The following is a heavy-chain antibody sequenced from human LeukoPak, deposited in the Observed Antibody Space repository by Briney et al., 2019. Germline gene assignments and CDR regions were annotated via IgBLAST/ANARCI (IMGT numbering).Heavy chain of an antibody. CDR3: ARRRVVVVAATVPSLKRYWYFDL. CDR2: INHSGST. J-gene: IGHJ2*01. V-gene: IGHV4-34*01. Sequence: SETLSLTCAVYGGSFSGSYWSWIRQPPGKGLEWIGEINHSGSTNYNPSLKSRVTISVDTPKNQFSLKRRAVSAADTAVYYCARRRVVVVAATVPSLKRYWYFDLWGRGTLVTVSS. D-gene: IGHD2-15*01. CDR1: GGSFSGSY.